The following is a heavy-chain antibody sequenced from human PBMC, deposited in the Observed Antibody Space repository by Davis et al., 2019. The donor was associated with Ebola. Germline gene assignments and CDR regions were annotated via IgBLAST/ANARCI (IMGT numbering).Heavy chain of an antibody. CDR1: GYNFIEYF. D-gene: IGHD2-21*02. J-gene: IGHJ5*02. CDR2: IIPIFGTA. CDR3: ARGGGSIVVVTAGNWFDP. V-gene: IGHV1-69*13. Sequence: SVKVSCKASGYNFIEYFMHWVRQAPGQGLEWMGGIIPIFGTANYAQKFQGRVTITADESTSTAYMELSSLRSEDTAVYYCARGGGSIVVVTAGNWFDPWGQGTLVTVSS.